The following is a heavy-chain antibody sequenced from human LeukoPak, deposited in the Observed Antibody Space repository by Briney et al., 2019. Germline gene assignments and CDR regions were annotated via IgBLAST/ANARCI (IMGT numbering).Heavy chain of an antibody. CDR3: AKQRDPNVLRYFDWLPIPEFDY. CDR1: GFTFGDYA. D-gene: IGHD3-9*01. CDR2: ISWDGGST. Sequence: GGSLRLSCAASGFTFGDYAMHWVRQAPGKGLEWVSLISWDGGSTYYADSVKGRFTISRDNSKNSLYLQMNSLRAEDTALYYCAKQRDPNVLRYFDWLPIPEFDYWGQGTLVTVSS. V-gene: IGHV3-43D*03. J-gene: IGHJ4*02.